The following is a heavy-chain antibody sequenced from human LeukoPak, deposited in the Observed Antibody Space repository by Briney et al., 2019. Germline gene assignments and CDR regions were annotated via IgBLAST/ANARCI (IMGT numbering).Heavy chain of an antibody. CDR1: GYTFTSYG. Sequence: ASVKVSCKASGYTFTSYGISWVRQAPGQGLEWMGWISAYNGNTNYAQKLQGRVTMTTDTSTSTAYMELRSLRSDDTAVYYCARDGYSSGWYLRFFDYWGQETLVTVPP. D-gene: IGHD6-19*01. CDR2: ISAYNGNT. J-gene: IGHJ4*02. CDR3: ARDGYSSGWYLRFFDY. V-gene: IGHV1-18*01.